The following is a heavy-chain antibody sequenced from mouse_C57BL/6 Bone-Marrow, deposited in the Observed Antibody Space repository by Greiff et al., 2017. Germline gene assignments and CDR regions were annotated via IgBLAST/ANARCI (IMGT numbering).Heavy chain of an antibody. V-gene: IGHV1-55*01. J-gene: IGHJ2*01. CDR3: ARFAGVYDYDGGHFDY. CDR1: GYTFTSYW. Sequence: QVQLQQPGAELVKPGASVKMSCKASGYTFTSYWITWVKQRPGQGLEWIGDIYPGSGSTNYNEKFKSKATLTVDTSSSTAYMQLSSLTSEDSAVXSCARFAGVYDYDGGHFDYWGQGTTLTVSS. D-gene: IGHD2-4*01. CDR2: IYPGSGST.